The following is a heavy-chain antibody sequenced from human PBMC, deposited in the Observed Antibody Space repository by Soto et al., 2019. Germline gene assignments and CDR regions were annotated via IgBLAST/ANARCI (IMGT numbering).Heavy chain of an antibody. CDR3: VRDYDSSGYNSDY. CDR2: INSEGTGT. CDR1: GFTFSSYW. J-gene: IGHJ4*02. D-gene: IGHD3-22*01. Sequence: GGSLRLSCAASGFTFSSYWMHWVRQVPGKGLVWVSRINSEGTGTIYADSVKGRFTISRDNAKNTLYLQMNSLRAEDTAVYYCVRDYDSSGYNSDYWGQGTPVTVSS. V-gene: IGHV3-74*01.